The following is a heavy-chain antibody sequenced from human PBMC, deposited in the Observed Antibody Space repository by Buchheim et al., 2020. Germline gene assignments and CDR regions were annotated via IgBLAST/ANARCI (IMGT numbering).Heavy chain of an antibody. CDR3: ARDYYDSSGNWFDP. CDR1: GFTVSSNY. J-gene: IGHJ5*02. Sequence: EVQLVESGGGLVQPGGSLRLSCAASGFTVSSNYMSWVRQAPGKGLEWVSVIYSGGSTYYADSVKGRFTISRDNSKNTLYLQMNSLRAEDTAVYYCARDYYDSSGNWFDPWGQGTL. V-gene: IGHV3-66*02. D-gene: IGHD3-22*01. CDR2: IYSGGST.